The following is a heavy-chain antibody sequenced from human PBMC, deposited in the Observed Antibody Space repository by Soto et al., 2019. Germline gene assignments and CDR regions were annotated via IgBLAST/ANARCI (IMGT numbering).Heavy chain of an antibody. Sequence: PGGSLRLSCAVSGFTFSDYYMSWIRQSRGKGLEWVSYISSRGSARYYADSVKGRFTISRDNAKNSLYLQINGLRAEDTAVYYCARGYYAFWSGYYISPYGMDLWGQGTTVTVSS. V-gene: IGHV3-11*01. CDR1: GFTFSDYY. J-gene: IGHJ6*02. CDR3: ARGYYAFWSGYYISPYGMDL. CDR2: ISSRGSAR. D-gene: IGHD3-3*01.